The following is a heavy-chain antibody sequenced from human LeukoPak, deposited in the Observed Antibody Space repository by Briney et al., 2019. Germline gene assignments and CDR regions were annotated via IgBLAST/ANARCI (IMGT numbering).Heavy chain of an antibody. Sequence: SETLSLTCTVSGGSIISGSYYWGWIRQPPGKGLEWIASIYYSGNTYYNPSLKSRVTISVETSKNQFSLKLRSVTAADTAVYYCASGYDSSAYQPFIDYWGQGTLVTVSS. J-gene: IGHJ4*02. D-gene: IGHD3-22*01. CDR2: IYYSGNT. V-gene: IGHV4-39*01. CDR3: ASGYDSSAYQPFIDY. CDR1: GGSIISGSYY.